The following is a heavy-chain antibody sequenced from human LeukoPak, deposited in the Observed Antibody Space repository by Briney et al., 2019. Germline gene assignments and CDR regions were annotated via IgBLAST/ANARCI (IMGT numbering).Heavy chain of an antibody. CDR1: GGTFSSYA. J-gene: IGHJ5*02. CDR3: ARDDPAGGGSFRFDP. D-gene: IGHD3-10*01. Sequence: ASVKVSCKASGGTFSSYAISWVRQAPGQGLEWMGGIIPIFGTANYAQKFQGRVTITTDESTSTAYMELSSLRSEDTAVYYCARDDPAGGGSFRFDPWGQGTLVTVSS. CDR2: IIPIFGTA. V-gene: IGHV1-69*05.